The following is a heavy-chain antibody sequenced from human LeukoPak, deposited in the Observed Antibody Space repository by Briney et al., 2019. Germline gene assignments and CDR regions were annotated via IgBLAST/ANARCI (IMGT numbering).Heavy chain of an antibody. CDR2: IYYSGST. J-gene: IGHJ4*02. V-gene: IGHV4-59*01. Sequence: SETLSLTCTVSGGSISRYYWSWVRQPPGKGLEWIGYIYYSGSTNYNPSLKSRVTISVDTSKNQFSLKLSSATAADTAMYYCATESRDCYMGYWGQGTLVTVSS. CDR3: ATESRDCYMGY. CDR1: GGSISRYY. D-gene: IGHD5-24*01.